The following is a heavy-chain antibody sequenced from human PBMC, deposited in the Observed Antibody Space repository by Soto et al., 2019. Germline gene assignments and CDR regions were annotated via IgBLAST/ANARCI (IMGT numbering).Heavy chain of an antibody. CDR3: AKDLTDRIAAAGGDY. V-gene: IGHV3-9*01. J-gene: IGHJ4*02. Sequence: EVQLVESGGGLVQPGRSLRLSCAASGFTFDDYAMHWVRQAPGKGLEWVSGISWNSGSIGYADSVKGRFTISRDNAKNSLYLQMNSLRDEDTALYYCAKDLTDRIAAAGGDYWGQGSLVTVSS. D-gene: IGHD6-13*01. CDR2: ISWNSGSI. CDR1: GFTFDDYA.